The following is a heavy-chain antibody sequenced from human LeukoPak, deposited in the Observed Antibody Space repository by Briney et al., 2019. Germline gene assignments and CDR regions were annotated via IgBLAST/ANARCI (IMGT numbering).Heavy chain of an antibody. D-gene: IGHD3-9*01. CDR3: AKESVVRYFDWSYSGEFDY. CDR2: WGSGGST. Sequence: GFLRPFCAGSGINLCHHGLDWVRPGSREGPGGGFTNWGSGGSTYYADYVKGRFTISRDNSKNTLYLQMNSLRAEDTAVYYCAKESVVRYFDWSYSGEFDYWGQGTLVTVSS. V-gene: IGHV3-23*01. J-gene: IGHJ4*02. CDR1: GINLCHHG.